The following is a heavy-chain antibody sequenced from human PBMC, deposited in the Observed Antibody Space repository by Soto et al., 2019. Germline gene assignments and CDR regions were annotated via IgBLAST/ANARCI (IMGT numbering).Heavy chain of an antibody. V-gene: IGHV4-31*03. J-gene: IGHJ4*02. CDR2: IYYSGST. CDR3: ARDARDGSGYDLFDY. Sequence: SETLSLTCTVSGGSISSVGYYWSWIRQHPGKGLEWIGYIYYSGSTYYNPSLKSRVTISVDTSKNQFSLKLSSVTAADTAVYYCARDARDGSGYDLFDYWGQGTLVAVSS. D-gene: IGHD5-12*01. CDR1: GGSISSVGYY.